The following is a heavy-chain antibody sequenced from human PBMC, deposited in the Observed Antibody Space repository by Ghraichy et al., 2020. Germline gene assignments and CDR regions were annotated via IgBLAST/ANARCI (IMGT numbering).Heavy chain of an antibody. CDR2: ICYSGST. CDR1: GGSISSSSYY. D-gene: IGHD3-22*01. V-gene: IGHV4-39*07. CDR3: AREPYYYDSSGYFSYFDY. J-gene: IGHJ4*02. Sequence: SETLSLTCTVSGGSISSSSYYWGWIRQPPGKGLEWIGSICYSGSTYYNPSLKSRVTISVDTSKNQFSLKLSSVTAADTAVYYCAREPYYYDSSGYFSYFDYWGQGTLVTVSS.